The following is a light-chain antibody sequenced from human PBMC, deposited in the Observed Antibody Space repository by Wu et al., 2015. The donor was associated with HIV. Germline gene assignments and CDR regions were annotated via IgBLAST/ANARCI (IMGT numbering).Light chain of an antibody. Sequence: EIVMTQSPASLSVSPGERVIFSCRASQSVSNNLAWYQQKPGQAPRLLIYDASTRATGIPPRFSGSGSGTEFTLTISSLQSEDFAVYYCQQYNNWPLYSFGQGTKLEIK. V-gene: IGKV3-15*01. J-gene: IGKJ2*03. CDR3: QQYNNWPLYS. CDR2: DAS. CDR1: QSVSNN.